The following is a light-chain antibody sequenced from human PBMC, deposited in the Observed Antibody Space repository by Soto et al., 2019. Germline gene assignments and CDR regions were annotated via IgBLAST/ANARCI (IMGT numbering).Light chain of an antibody. Sequence: DIQMTQSPSTLSASVGDTVTITCRASQSIGNWMAWYQQTPGKAPNLLIYRGSSLQSGVPSRFSGSGSGTEFTLTIHSLQPEDFATYYCQQSYKTPHTFGQGTKLETK. CDR1: QSIGNW. J-gene: IGKJ2*01. CDR2: RGS. CDR3: QQSYKTPHT. V-gene: IGKV1-5*03.